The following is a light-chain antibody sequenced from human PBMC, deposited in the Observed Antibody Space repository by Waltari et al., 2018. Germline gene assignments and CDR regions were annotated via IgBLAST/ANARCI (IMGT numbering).Light chain of an antibody. V-gene: IGLV1-40*01. CDR3: QSYDTTLSGHYV. J-gene: IGLJ1*01. Sequence: QSVLTQPPSVSGAPGQRVTISCTGSNSNIGAGNLVHWYQHIPGTAPKLLIYGTVNRPSGVPDRFAGSKSLTSPALTITGLQAEDEADYYCQSYDTTLSGHYVFGTGTKVTVL. CDR1: NSNIGAGNL. CDR2: GTV.